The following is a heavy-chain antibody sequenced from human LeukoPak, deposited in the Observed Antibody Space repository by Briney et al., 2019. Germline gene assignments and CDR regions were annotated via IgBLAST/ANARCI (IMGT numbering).Heavy chain of an antibody. J-gene: IGHJ6*04. V-gene: IGHV3-23*01. CDR1: GFTPSSDA. Sequence: GGSLTLSCAASGFTPSSDAMSWVRQAPGKGREWVSAIIGRGGSTYYADSVKGRLTISRDNSQNTLYLQMNSLKDEDKAVYYCAKDLNPIRHPGYHGMDVWGKGTTVTVSS. D-gene: IGHD1-1*01. CDR2: IIGRGGST. CDR3: AKDLNPIRHPGYHGMDV.